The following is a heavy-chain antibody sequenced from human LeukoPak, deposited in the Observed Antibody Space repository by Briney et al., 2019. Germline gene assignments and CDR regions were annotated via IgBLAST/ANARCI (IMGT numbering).Heavy chain of an antibody. Sequence: SETLSLTCTVSGGSISSYYWSWIRQPPGKGLEWIGYIYYSGSTNYNPSLKSRVTISVDTSKNQFSLKLSSVTAADTAVYYCARDPFYDSSGYQGAFDIWGQGTMVTVSS. CDR1: GGSISSYY. J-gene: IGHJ3*02. V-gene: IGHV4-59*01. CDR3: ARDPFYDSSGYQGAFDI. D-gene: IGHD3-22*01. CDR2: IYYSGST.